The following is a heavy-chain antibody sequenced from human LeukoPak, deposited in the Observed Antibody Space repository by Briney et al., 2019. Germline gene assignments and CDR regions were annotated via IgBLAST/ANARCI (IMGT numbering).Heavy chain of an antibody. CDR1: GFTFSSYG. V-gene: IGHV3-30*18. CDR3: AKAIYDILTGFPN. Sequence: PGGSLRLSCAASGFTFSSYGMHWVLQAPGKGLEWVAVISYDGSNKYYADSVKGRFTISRDNSKNTLYLQMNSLRAEDTAVYYCAKAIYDILTGFPNWGQGTLVTVSS. J-gene: IGHJ4*02. D-gene: IGHD3-9*01. CDR2: ISYDGSNK.